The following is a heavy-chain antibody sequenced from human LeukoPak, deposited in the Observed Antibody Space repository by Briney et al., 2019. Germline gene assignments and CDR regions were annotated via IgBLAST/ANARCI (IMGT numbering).Heavy chain of an antibody. CDR2: IYYSGST. Sequence: SETLSLTCTVPGGSISSSSYYWGWIRQPRGKGMEWIVNIYYSGSTYYNPSRKSGATISVDTSKNQFSLKLASVTAADTAVYYCASWYSSTWYRGFDYWGQGTLVTVSS. J-gene: IGHJ4*02. V-gene: IGHV4-39*01. D-gene: IGHD6-13*01. CDR1: GGSISSSSYY. CDR3: ASWYSSTWYRGFDY.